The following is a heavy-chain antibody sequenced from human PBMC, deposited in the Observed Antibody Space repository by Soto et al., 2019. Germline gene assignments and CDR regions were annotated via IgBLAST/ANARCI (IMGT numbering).Heavy chain of an antibody. CDR2: INPNSGGT. CDR1: GYTFTAYY. V-gene: IGHV1-2*02. Sequence: ASVKVSCKSSGYTFTAYYVHWVRQAPGQGLEWMGWINPNSGGTNNAQKFQGRVTMTRDTSISTAYMELSRLRSDDTAVYYCATAYYYDGSGYQESDAFDIWGHGTMVTVSS. CDR3: ATAYYYDGSGYQESDAFDI. D-gene: IGHD3-22*01. J-gene: IGHJ3*02.